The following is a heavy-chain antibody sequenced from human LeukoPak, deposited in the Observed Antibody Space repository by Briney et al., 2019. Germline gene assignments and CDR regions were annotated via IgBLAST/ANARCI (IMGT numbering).Heavy chain of an antibody. J-gene: IGHJ4*02. CDR2: IFHSGDV. D-gene: IGHD3-16*01. Sequence: SETLSLTCIVSGYSIISDYFWGWVRQPPGKGPEWIGSIFHSGDVYYNPSLKSRVTLSVDPSKNRFSLKLTSVTAADTAVYYCAKSGAVRFDYWGQGTPVTVSS. V-gene: IGHV4-38-2*02. CDR3: AKSGAVRFDY. CDR1: GYSIISDYF.